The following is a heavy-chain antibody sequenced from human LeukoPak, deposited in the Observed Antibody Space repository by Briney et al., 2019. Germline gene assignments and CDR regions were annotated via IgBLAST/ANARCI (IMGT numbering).Heavy chain of an antibody. CDR1: GFTFSNYW. J-gene: IGHJ4*02. V-gene: IGHV3-7*03. Sequence: PGGSLRLSCAASGFTFSNYWMRWVRQAPGKGLEWVANIKQDGSEKYYVDSVKGRFTISRDNAKNSLYLQMNSLKAEDTAVYYCARDVDRDYDILTGHFDYWGQGTLVTVSS. CDR3: ARDVDRDYDILTGHFDY. D-gene: IGHD3-9*01. CDR2: IKQDGSEK.